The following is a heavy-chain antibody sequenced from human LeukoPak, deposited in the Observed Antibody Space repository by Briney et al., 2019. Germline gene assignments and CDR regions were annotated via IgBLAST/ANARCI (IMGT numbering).Heavy chain of an antibody. Sequence: GGSLRLSCAASGFTFSSYSMNWVRQAPGKGLEWVSYISSSSSTIYYADSVKGRFTISRDNAKNSLYQQMNSLRAEDTAVYYCARDPFEYSSSWMDYWGQGTLVTVSS. CDR3: ARDPFEYSSSWMDY. V-gene: IGHV3-48*01. J-gene: IGHJ4*02. D-gene: IGHD6-6*01. CDR1: GFTFSSYS. CDR2: ISSSSSTI.